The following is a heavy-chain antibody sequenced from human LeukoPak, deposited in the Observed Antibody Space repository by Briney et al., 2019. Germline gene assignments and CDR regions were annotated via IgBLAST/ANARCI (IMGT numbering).Heavy chain of an antibody. J-gene: IGHJ3*01. CDR2: IYTSGST. V-gene: IGHV4-61*02. CDR1: GAAVNSGAYS. CDR3: TRGYFYNSREAFDV. Sequence: PSETLSLTCTISGAAVNSGAYSWTWVRQPAGKGMEWIGRIYTSGSTDYNPSLKSRLTISADTSKNEFSMTLTSVSAADTAVYFCTRGYFYNSREAFDVWGQGTMVRVSS. D-gene: IGHD2/OR15-2a*01.